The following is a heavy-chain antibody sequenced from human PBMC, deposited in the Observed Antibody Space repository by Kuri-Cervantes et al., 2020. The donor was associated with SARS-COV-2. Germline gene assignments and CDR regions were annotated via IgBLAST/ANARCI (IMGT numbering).Heavy chain of an antibody. CDR3: ANSFYDTSSVPRLDY. CDR1: GFTFSSYG. V-gene: IGHV3-30*02. CDR2: IRYDGSNK. J-gene: IGHJ4*02. D-gene: IGHD2/OR15-2a*01. Sequence: GGSLRLSCAASGFTFSSYGMHWVRQAPGKGLEWVAFIRYDGSNKYYADSVKGRFTISRDYSKNTMYLQMNSLRAEDTAVYYCANSFYDTSSVPRLDYWGQGTLVTVSS.